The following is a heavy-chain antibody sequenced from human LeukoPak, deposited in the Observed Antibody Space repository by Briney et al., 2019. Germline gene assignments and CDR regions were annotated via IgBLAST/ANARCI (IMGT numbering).Heavy chain of an antibody. J-gene: IGHJ4*02. V-gene: IGHV3-21*01. CDR2: ISSSSSYI. CDR3: ARDYYDSSGYVED. CDR1: GFTFRSYS. D-gene: IGHD3-22*01. Sequence: GGSLRLSCAASGFTFRSYSMNWVRQAPGKGLEWVSSISSSSSYIYYADSVKGRFTISRDNAKNSLYLQMNSLRAEDTAVYYCARDYYDSSGYVEDWGQGTLVSVSS.